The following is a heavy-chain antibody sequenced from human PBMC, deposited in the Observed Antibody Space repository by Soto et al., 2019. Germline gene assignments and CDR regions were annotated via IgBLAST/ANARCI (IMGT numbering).Heavy chain of an antibody. D-gene: IGHD3-9*01. CDR1: GGSISSYY. CDR3: AREGLNYDILTGYSNWFDP. Sequence: SETLSLTCTVSGGSISSYYWSWIRQPPGKGLEWIGYIYYSGSTNYNPSLKSRVTISVDTSKNQFSLKLSSVTAADTAVYYCAREGLNYDILTGYSNWFDPWGQGTLVTVSS. J-gene: IGHJ5*02. CDR2: IYYSGST. V-gene: IGHV4-59*01.